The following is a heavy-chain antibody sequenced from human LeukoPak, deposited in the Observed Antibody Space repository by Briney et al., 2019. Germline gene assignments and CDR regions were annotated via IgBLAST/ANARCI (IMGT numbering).Heavy chain of an antibody. Sequence: SETLSLTCTVSGGSISSYYWSWIRQPPGKGLEWIGYIYYSGSTNYNPSLKSRVTISVDTSKNQFSLKLGSVTAADTAVYYCARAIGYSLDYWGQGTLVTVSS. CDR1: GGSISSYY. CDR2: IYYSGST. D-gene: IGHD5-18*01. V-gene: IGHV4-59*01. J-gene: IGHJ4*02. CDR3: ARAIGYSLDY.